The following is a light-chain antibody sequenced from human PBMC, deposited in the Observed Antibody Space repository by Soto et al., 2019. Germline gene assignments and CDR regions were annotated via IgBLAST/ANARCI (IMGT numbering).Light chain of an antibody. V-gene: IGKV3-20*01. CDR2: GAS. J-gene: IGKJ4*01. CDR3: QQYNSYPLT. Sequence: EIVLTQSPCTLSLSPGERATLSCRASQSVSSSFLAWYQQKPGQAPRLLIYGASSRAPGIPDRFSGSGSGTDFTLTISRLEPEDFATYYCQQYNSYPLTFGGGTKVDIK. CDR1: QSVSSSF.